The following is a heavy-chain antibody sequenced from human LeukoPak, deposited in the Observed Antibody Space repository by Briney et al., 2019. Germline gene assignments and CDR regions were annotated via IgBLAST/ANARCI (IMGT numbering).Heavy chain of an antibody. V-gene: IGHV4-34*01. CDR1: DGSLSGYY. J-gene: IGHJ4*02. D-gene: IGHD3-10*01. CDR3: VYRSGSYYTLYDY. CDR2: INHSGST. Sequence: SETLSLTCAVYDGSLSGYYWNWFRQPPGKRLEWIGEINHSGSTNYNPSLKSRVTISSDTSKNHFSLMLRSVTAADTAVYYCVYRSGSYYTLYDYWGQGTLVTVSS.